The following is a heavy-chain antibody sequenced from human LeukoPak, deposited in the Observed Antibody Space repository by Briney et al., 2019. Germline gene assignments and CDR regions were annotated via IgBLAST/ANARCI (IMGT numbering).Heavy chain of an antibody. D-gene: IGHD6-13*01. Sequence: SETLSLTCTVSDGSISSSSYYWGWIRQPPGKGLEWIGSIYYSGSTYYNPSLKSRVTISVDTSKNQFSLKVSSVTAADTAIYYCASIAAAAPDLYYFDYWGQGTLVTVS. V-gene: IGHV4-39*01. CDR1: DGSISSSSYY. J-gene: IGHJ4*02. CDR3: ASIAAAAPDLYYFDY. CDR2: IYYSGST.